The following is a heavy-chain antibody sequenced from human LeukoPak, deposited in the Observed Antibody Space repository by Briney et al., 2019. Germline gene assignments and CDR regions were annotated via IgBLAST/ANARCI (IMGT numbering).Heavy chain of an antibody. D-gene: IGHD1-26*01. J-gene: IGHJ4*02. CDR2: ISSSGSTI. V-gene: IGHV3-48*04. CDR1: GFTYRRYS. Sequence: GGSLRLSCVASGFTYRRYSMNWVRQAPGKGLEWVSYISSSGSTIYYADSVKGRFTISRDNAKNSLYLQMNSLRAEDTAVYYCARATPIGRSYPFDYWGQGTLVTVSS. CDR3: ARATPIGRSYPFDY.